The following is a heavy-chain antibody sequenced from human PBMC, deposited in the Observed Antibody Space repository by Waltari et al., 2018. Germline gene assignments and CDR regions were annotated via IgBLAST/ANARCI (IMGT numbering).Heavy chain of an antibody. CDR2: IKQDGSEK. CDR1: GFTFSSYW. Sequence: EVQLVESGGGLVQPGGSLRLSCAASGFTFSSYWMSWVPQAPGKGLEWVANIKQDGSEKYYVDSVKGRFTISRENAKNSLYLQMNSLRAEDTAVYYCARACHYDSSGVGYWGQGTLVTVSS. D-gene: IGHD3-22*01. V-gene: IGHV3-7*04. J-gene: IGHJ4*02. CDR3: ARACHYDSSGVGY.